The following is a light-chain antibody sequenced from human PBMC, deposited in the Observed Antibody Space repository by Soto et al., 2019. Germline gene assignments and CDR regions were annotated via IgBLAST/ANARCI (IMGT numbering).Light chain of an antibody. J-gene: IGKJ1*01. CDR2: AAS. Sequence: DIQLTQSPSFLSASVGDRVTITCRASQTISSWLAWYQQKPGKAPKLLIYAASSLHTGVPSRFSGSGSGTDFTLTISSLQPEDFATYYCQQSYSTTWTFGQGTKVDI. V-gene: IGKV1-39*01. CDR1: QTISSW. CDR3: QQSYSTTWT.